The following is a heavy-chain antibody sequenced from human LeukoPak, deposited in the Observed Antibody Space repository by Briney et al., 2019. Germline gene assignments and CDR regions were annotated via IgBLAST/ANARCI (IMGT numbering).Heavy chain of an antibody. D-gene: IGHD3-3*01. V-gene: IGHV3-21*01. CDR2: ISIISNYI. CDR1: GFTFSRYS. J-gene: IGHJ3*02. Sequence: GGSLRLSCAASGFTFSRYSMNWVRQAPGKGLEWVSSISIISNYIYYADSVKGRFTISRDNAKNSLYMQVNSLRAEDTAVYCCARGSRLGVVGRDAFDIWGQRTVVTVSS. CDR3: ARGSRLGVVGRDAFDI.